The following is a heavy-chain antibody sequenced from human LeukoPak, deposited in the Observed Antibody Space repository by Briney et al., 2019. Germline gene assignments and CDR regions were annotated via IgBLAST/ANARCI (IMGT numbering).Heavy chain of an antibody. J-gene: IGHJ4*02. D-gene: IGHD6-19*01. CDR3: ARSEPLDYGWTLAVAFDY. CDR1: GYTFTSYA. V-gene: IGHV1-3*03. Sequence: ASVKVSCKASGYTFTSYAMHWVRQAPGQRLEWMGWINAGNGNTKYSQEFQGRVTITRDTSASTAYMELSSLRSEDMAVYYCARSEPLDYGWTLAVAFDYWGQGTLVTVPS. CDR2: INAGNGNT.